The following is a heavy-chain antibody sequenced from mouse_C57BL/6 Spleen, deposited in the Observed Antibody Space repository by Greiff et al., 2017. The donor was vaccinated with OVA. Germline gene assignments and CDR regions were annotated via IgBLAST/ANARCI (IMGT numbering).Heavy chain of an antibody. CDR3: ARDLPPFFAY. CDR1: GYTFTSYW. V-gene: IGHV1-53*01. Sequence: QVQLQQPGAELVRPGSSVKLSCKASGYTFTSYWMDWVKQRPGQGLEWIGNINPSNGGTNYNEKFKSKATLTVDKSSSTAYMQLSSLTSEDSAVYYCARDLPPFFAYWGQGTLVTVSA. J-gene: IGHJ3*01. CDR2: INPSNGGT.